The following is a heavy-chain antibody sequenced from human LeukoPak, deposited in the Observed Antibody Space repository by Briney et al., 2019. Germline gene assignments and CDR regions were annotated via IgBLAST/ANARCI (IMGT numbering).Heavy chain of an antibody. CDR1: GFTFSNYA. CDR2: ITGSGGST. D-gene: IGHD3-9*01. Sequence: GASLRLSCAASGFTFSNYAMSWVRQAPGKGLEWVSAITGSGGSTWYADSVKGHFTISRDNSKNTLYLQMNSLGAEDTALYYCTKGGDYDGLNVYYDADCGGRGTVAPAS. J-gene: IGHJ4*02. CDR3: TKGGDYDGLNVYYDADC. V-gene: IGHV3-23*01.